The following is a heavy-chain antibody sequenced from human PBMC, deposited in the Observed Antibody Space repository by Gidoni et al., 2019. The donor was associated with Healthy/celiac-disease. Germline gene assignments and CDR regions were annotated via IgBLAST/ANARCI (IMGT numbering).Heavy chain of an antibody. CDR3: ARDQHYGEWKMGFDP. D-gene: IGHD4-17*01. CDR1: GYTFTSYA. J-gene: IGHJ5*02. Sequence: QVQLVQSGAEVKKPGASVKVSCKASGYTFTSYAMHWVRQAPGQRLEWMGWINAGNGNTKYSQKFQGRVTITRDTSASTAYMELSSLRSEDTAVYYCARDQHYGEWKMGFDPWGQGTLVTVSS. CDR2: INAGNGNT. V-gene: IGHV1-3*01.